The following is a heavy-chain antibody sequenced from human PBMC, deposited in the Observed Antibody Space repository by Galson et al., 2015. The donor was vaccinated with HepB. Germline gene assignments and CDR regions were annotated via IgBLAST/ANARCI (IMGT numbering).Heavy chain of an antibody. CDR2: FDPEDGET. V-gene: IGHV1-24*01. J-gene: IGHJ3*01. Sequence: SVKVSCKVSGYTLSELSMHWVRQAPGKGLEWMGGFDPEDGETIYAQRFQGRVTMTEDTSTDTAYMELSSLRSEDTAVYYCATSEYCGGDCYDAFDVWGQGTMVTVSS. D-gene: IGHD2-21*02. CDR1: GYTLSELS. CDR3: ATSEYCGGDCYDAFDV.